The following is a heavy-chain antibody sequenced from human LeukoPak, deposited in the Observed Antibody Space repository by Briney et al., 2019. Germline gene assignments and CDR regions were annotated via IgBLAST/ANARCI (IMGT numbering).Heavy chain of an antibody. V-gene: IGHV3-43*02. CDR3: TKSRNYGSGSYFDY. D-gene: IGHD3-10*01. Sequence: PGGSLRLSCAPSGSTFDDYATHCVRHLPGNGLESVSLTTGDGGITYHTDDVKGRFTICRDNSKNSLVLQMSSLRTEDTALYYCTKSRNYGSGSYFDYWGPGTLVTVSA. J-gene: IGHJ4*02. CDR2: TTGDGGIT. CDR1: GSTFDDYA.